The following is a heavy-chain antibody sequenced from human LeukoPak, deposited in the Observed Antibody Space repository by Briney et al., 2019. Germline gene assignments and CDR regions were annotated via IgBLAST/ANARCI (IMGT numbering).Heavy chain of an antibody. CDR2: ISNSGST. V-gene: IGHV4-59*01. D-gene: IGHD2-15*01. CDR3: TKGYGNVVGWFDP. CDR1: GGSINNYY. J-gene: IGHJ5*02. Sequence: NPSETLSLTCTVSGGSINNYYWTWVRQPPGKGLEWIGYISNSGSTNYNPSLRSRVTLSVDTFKNQISLKLRFVTAADTAVYYCTKGYGNVVGWFDPWGQGTLVTVSS.